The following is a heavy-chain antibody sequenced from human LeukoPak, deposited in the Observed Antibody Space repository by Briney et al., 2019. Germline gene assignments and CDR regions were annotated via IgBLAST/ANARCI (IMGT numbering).Heavy chain of an antibody. CDR3: ARGAGDYWYFDL. CDR1: GGTFSSYA. V-gene: IGHV1-69*13. J-gene: IGHJ2*01. D-gene: IGHD4-17*01. Sequence: SVKVSCKASGGTFSSYAISWVRQAPGQGREWMGGIIPIFGTANYAQKFQGRVTITPDESTSTAYMELSSLRSEDTAVYYCARGAGDYWYFDLWGRGTLVTVSS. CDR2: IIPIFGTA.